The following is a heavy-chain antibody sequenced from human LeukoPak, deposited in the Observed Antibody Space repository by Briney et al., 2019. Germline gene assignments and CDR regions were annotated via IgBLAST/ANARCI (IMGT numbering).Heavy chain of an antibody. J-gene: IGHJ3*02. D-gene: IGHD3-22*01. CDR1: GFTFDDYA. CDR3: AKAVPPSNPYYYDSSGYYLGAFDI. CDR2: ISWNSGSI. Sequence: GRSLRLSCAASGFTFDDYAMHWVRQAPGKGLEWVSGISWNSGSIGYADSVKGRFTISRDNAKNSLYLQMNSLRAEDTALYYCAKAVPPSNPYYYDSSGYYLGAFDIWGQGTMVTVSS. V-gene: IGHV3-9*01.